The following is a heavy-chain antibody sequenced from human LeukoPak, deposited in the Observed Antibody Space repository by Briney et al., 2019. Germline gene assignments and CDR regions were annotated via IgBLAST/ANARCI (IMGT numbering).Heavy chain of an antibody. J-gene: IGHJ4*02. Sequence: GGSLRLSCAASGFTFSNYWMHWVRQAPGKGLVWVSRIYTDGSSTNYADSVKGRFTISRDNAKNTLYLQMNSLRGEDTAVYYCARGASNRFDYWGQGTLVAVSS. CDR1: GFTFSNYW. V-gene: IGHV3-74*01. D-gene: IGHD1-14*01. CDR2: IYTDGSST. CDR3: ARGASNRFDY.